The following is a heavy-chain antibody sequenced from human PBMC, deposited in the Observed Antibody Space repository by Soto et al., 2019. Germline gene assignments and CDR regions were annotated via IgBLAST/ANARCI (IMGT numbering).Heavy chain of an antibody. CDR2: NNHSGST. V-gene: IGHV4-34*01. CDR3: ARVNYYDSSGYYYYYYGMDV. Sequence: SETLSLTCAVYGGSFSGYYWSWIRQPPGKGLEWIGENNHSGSTNYNPSLKSRVTISVDTSKNQFSLKLSSVTAADTAVYYCARVNYYDSSGYYYYYYGMDVWGQGTTVTVSS. CDR1: GGSFSGYY. D-gene: IGHD3-22*01. J-gene: IGHJ6*02.